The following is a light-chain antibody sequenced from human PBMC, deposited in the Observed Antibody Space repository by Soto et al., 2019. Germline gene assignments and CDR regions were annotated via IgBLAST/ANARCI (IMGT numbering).Light chain of an antibody. CDR2: LGS. Sequence: DIVMTQSPLSLPVTPGEPASISCRSSQSLLHSNGYNYLDWYLQKTGQSPQLLIYLGSNRASGVPDRFSGSGSGTDFTLKISRVEAEEVGVYYCMQALQTPPTFGQGTRLEIK. CDR1: QSLLHSNGYNY. CDR3: MQALQTPPT. J-gene: IGKJ5*01. V-gene: IGKV2-28*01.